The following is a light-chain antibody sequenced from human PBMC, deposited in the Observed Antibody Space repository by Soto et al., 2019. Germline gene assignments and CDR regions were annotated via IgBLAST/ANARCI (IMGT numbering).Light chain of an antibody. CDR2: DAS. CDR1: RGISNR. CDR3: QEAKNFPWR. Sequence: DVQMTQSPSFASASVGDRVSITCRASRGISNRLAWYQQRPGKAPKVVIYDASSLQSGVPSRFSGSGFGTDFTLTITNLQPEDFATYYCQEAKNFPWRFGQGTKVEMK. J-gene: IGKJ1*01. V-gene: IGKV1-12*01.